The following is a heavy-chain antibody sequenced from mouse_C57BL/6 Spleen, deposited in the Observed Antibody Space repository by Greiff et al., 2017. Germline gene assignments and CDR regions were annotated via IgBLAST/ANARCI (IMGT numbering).Heavy chain of an antibody. V-gene: IGHV1-80*01. D-gene: IGHD3-2*02. CDR1: GYAFSSYW. CDR2: IYPGDGDT. CDR3: ARTAQASYFDY. J-gene: IGHJ2*01. Sequence: QVQLQQSGAELVKPGASVKISCKASGYAFSSYWMNWVKQRPGKGLEWIGQIYPGDGDTNYNGKFKGKATLTADKSSSTAYMQVISLTSEDSAVYFCARTAQASYFDYWGKGTTLTVSS.